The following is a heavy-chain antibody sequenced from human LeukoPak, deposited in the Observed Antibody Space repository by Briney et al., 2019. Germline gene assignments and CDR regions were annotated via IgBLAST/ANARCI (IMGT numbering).Heavy chain of an antibody. Sequence: ASVKVSCKASGYTFTNYGISWVRQAPGQGLEWMGWISGYNGNTNYAQNLQGRVTVTIDTSTSTAYMELRSLRSDDTAVYYCARWSGGSDWQYHYGMDVWGQGTTVTVSS. D-gene: IGHD6-19*01. V-gene: IGHV1-18*01. CDR3: ARWSGGSDWQYHYGMDV. J-gene: IGHJ6*02. CDR1: GYTFTNYG. CDR2: ISGYNGNT.